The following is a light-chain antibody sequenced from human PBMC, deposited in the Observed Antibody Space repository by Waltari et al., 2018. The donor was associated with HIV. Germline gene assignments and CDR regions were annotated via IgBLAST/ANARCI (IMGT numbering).Light chain of an antibody. V-gene: IGKV1-39*01. CDR2: AAS. CDR3: QQSFNTPLT. CDR1: QNMSSY. Sequence: DIQMTQSPSSLSASIGASVTLTCRASQNMSSYLNWYQQKPGKAPRFLIYAASSLQSGVPSTFSGSGSGTDFTLTISSLQREDVATYYCQQSFNTPLTFGGGTKVEIK. J-gene: IGKJ4*01.